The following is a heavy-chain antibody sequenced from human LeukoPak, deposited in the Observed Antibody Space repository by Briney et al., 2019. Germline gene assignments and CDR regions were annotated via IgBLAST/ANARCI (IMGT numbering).Heavy chain of an antibody. D-gene: IGHD3-22*01. CDR3: ARDYNFYYDSSGYYGY. Sequence: ASVKVSCKASGYTFTGYYMHWVRQAPGQGLEWMGWINPNSGGTNYAQKFQGRVTMTRDTSISTAYMELSRLRSDDTAVYYCARDYNFYYDSSGYYGYWGQGTLDTVSS. J-gene: IGHJ4*02. CDR1: GYTFTGYY. CDR2: INPNSGGT. V-gene: IGHV1-2*02.